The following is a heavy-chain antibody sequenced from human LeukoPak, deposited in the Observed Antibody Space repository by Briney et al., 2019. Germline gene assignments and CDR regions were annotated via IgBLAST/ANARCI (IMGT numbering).Heavy chain of an antibody. V-gene: IGHV1-8*01. J-gene: IGHJ6*03. CDR3: ARSFQYCSITSCYYHYMDV. Sequence: VASVKVSCKASGYTFTSYDINWVRQATGQGLEWMGWMNPNSGNTGYAQRFQGRVTITRNTSISTAYMEPSGLRSEDTAMYFCARSFQYCSITSCYYHYMDVWGRGTTVTVSS. CDR2: MNPNSGNT. D-gene: IGHD2-2*01. CDR1: GYTFTSYD.